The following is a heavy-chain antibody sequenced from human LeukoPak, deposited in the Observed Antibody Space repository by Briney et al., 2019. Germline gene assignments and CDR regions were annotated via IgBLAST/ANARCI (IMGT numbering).Heavy chain of an antibody. Sequence: GASVKVSCKASGGTFSSYAISWVRQAPGQGLEWMGGFDPEDGETIYAQKFQGRVTMTEDTSTDTAYMELSSLRSEDTAVYYCATFPHVVTHVFDIWGQGTMVTVSS. J-gene: IGHJ3*02. D-gene: IGHD2-21*02. V-gene: IGHV1-24*01. CDR2: FDPEDGET. CDR1: GGTFSSYA. CDR3: ATFPHVVTHVFDI.